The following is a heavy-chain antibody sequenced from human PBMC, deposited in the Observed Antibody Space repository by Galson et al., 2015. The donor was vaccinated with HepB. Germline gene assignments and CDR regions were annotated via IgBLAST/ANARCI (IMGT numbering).Heavy chain of an antibody. J-gene: IGHJ4*02. CDR3: ARGYCSSTSCYSPTGFDY. Sequence: SLRLSCAASGFTFSSYGMHWVRQAPGKGLEWVAVISYDGSNKYYADSVKGRFTISRDNSKNTLYLQMNSLRAEDTAVYYCARGYCSSTSCYSPTGFDYWGQGTLVTVSS. V-gene: IGHV3-30*03. CDR2: ISYDGSNK. CDR1: GFTFSSYG. D-gene: IGHD2-2*02.